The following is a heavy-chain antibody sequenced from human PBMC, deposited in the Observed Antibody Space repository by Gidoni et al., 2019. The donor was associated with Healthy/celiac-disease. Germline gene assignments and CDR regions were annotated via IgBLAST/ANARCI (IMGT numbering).Heavy chain of an antibody. Sequence: QVQLVESGGGVVQPGRCLRLACSVSGVTFRSYGMHWVRQAPGKGLGWVAVISYDGSNKYYADSVKGRFTISRDNSKNTLYLQMNSLRAEDTAVYYCAKGGDSGYDHYGMDVWGQGTTVTVSS. CDR3: AKGGDSGYDHYGMDV. CDR1: GVTFRSYG. V-gene: IGHV3-30*18. CDR2: ISYDGSNK. J-gene: IGHJ6*02. D-gene: IGHD1-26*01.